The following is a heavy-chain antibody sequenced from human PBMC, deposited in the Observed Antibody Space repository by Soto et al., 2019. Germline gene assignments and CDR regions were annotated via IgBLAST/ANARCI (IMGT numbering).Heavy chain of an antibody. CDR3: AREDPYCGGDCYDAFDI. Sequence: GGSLRLSCAASGFTFSSYSMNWVRQAPGKGLEWVSYISSSSSTIYYADSVKGRFTISRDNAKNSLYLQMNSLRDEDTAVYYCAREDPYCGGDCYDAFDIWGQGTMVTVSS. V-gene: IGHV3-48*02. D-gene: IGHD2-21*02. J-gene: IGHJ3*02. CDR1: GFTFSSYS. CDR2: ISSSSSTI.